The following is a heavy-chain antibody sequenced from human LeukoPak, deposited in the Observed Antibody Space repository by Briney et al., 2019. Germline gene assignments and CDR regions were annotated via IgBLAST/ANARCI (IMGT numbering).Heavy chain of an antibody. Sequence: GGSLRLSCADSGLTFSRYWMHWVRQTPGKGLVRVSCISADGSVTRYADSVKGRFTISRDNTKSTLYLQMHSLRAEDTAVYYCATAGGDGSRMGFDPWGQGTLVTVSS. D-gene: IGHD2-15*01. CDR2: ISADGSVT. J-gene: IGHJ5*02. V-gene: IGHV3-74*01. CDR1: GLTFSRYW. CDR3: ATAGGDGSRMGFDP.